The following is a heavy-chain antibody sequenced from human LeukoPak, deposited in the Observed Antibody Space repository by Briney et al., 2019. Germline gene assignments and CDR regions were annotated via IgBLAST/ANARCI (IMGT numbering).Heavy chain of an antibody. CDR2: ISAYNGNT. D-gene: IGHD3-10*01. CDR3: ARDRYVHMVRGVIKLDY. Sequence: ASVKVSCQASGYXFTSYGMSWVRQAPGQGLDWMGWISAYNGNTNYAQKLQGRVTMTTDTSTNTAYMELRSLRSDDTDVYYCARDRYVHMVRGVIKLDYWGQGTLVTVSS. V-gene: IGHV1-18*01. J-gene: IGHJ4*02. CDR1: GYXFTSYG.